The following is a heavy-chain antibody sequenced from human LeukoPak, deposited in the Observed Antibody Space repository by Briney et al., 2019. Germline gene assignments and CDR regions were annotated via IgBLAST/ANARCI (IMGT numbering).Heavy chain of an antibody. CDR3: TRDRGKWPHDAFDV. J-gene: IGHJ3*01. CDR2: IYYDGGT. V-gene: IGHV4-39*07. Sequence: SQTLSLTFTVSGDSVSSNFYYWGWIRQPPGKGLEWIGNIYYDGGTYYNPSLQSRVTISLDASKNQLSLRLGSVTAADTALYYCTRDRGKWPHDAFDVWGQGTMVTVSS. CDR1: GDSVSSNFYY. D-gene: IGHD5-12*01.